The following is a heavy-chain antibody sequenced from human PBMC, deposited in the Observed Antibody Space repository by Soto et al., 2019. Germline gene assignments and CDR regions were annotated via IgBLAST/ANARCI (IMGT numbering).Heavy chain of an antibody. CDR1: EGKSRDFW. D-gene: IGHD5-18*01. CDR2: ISSDGSRT. J-gene: IGHJ4*02. Sequence: WRSKRDWSXVAEGKSRDFWRHWVSKTPGKGLVWVSRISSDGSRTSYADSVKGRFTISRDNAKNTLYLQMNSLRAEDTAIYYCARVYSSLSSYDYWGQGTLVTVSS. CDR3: ARVYSSLSSYDY. V-gene: IGHV3-74*01.